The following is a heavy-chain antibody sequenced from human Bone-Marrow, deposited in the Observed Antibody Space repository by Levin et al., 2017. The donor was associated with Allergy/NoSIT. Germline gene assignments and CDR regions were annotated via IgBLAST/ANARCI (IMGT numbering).Heavy chain of an antibody. CDR2: IWSDGINK. V-gene: IGHV3-33*01. Sequence: HAGGSLRLSCAASGFTFNTYGMHWVRQAPGKGLEWVAAIWSDGINKGYTDSVKGRFTISRDNIKNTLDLQMNSLRGDDTAVYYCARDSRGGDFYSWYFDLWGRGTLVTVSS. D-gene: IGHD2-21*02. CDR1: GFTFNTYG. J-gene: IGHJ2*01. CDR3: ARDSRGGDFYSWYFDL.